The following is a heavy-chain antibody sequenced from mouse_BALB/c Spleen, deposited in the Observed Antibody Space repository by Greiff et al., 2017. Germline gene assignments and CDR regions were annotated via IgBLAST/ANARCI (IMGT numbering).Heavy chain of an antibody. J-gene: IGHJ4*01. CDR3: ARRRYYGNYVYAMDY. CDR1: GFSLSTSGMG. V-gene: IGHV8-12*01. D-gene: IGHD2-1*01. Sequence: QVTLKESGPGILQPSQTLSLTCSFSGFSLSTSGMGVSWIRQPSGKGLEWLAHIYWDDDKRYNPSLKSRLTISKDTSRNQVFLKITSVDTADTATYYCARRRYYGNYVYAMDYWGQGTSVTVSS. CDR2: IYWDDDK.